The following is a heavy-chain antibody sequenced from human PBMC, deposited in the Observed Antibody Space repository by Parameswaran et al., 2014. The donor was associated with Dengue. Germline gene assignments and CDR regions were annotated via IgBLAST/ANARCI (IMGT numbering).Heavy chain of an antibody. CDR2: IYYSGST. V-gene: IGHV4-39*01. CDR1: GGSISSSSYY. Sequence: ASETLSLTCTVSGGSISSSSYYWGWIRQPPGKGLEWIGSIYYSGSTYYNPSLKSRVTISVDTSKNQFSLKLSSVTAADTAVYYCASQRTWEWRFLEWLGNWFDPGAREPWSPSPQ. J-gene: IGHJ5*02. CDR3: ASQRTWEWRFLEWLGNWFDP. D-gene: IGHD3-3*01.